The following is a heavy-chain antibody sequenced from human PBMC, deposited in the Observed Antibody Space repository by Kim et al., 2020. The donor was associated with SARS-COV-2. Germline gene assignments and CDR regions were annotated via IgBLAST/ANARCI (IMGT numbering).Heavy chain of an antibody. V-gene: IGHV4-39*07. J-gene: IGHJ3*02. Sequence: SLKSRVTISVDTSKNQFSLKLSSVTAADTAVYYCARAPNSSGWYHDAFDIWGQGTMVTVSS. CDR3: ARAPNSSGWYHDAFDI. D-gene: IGHD6-19*01.